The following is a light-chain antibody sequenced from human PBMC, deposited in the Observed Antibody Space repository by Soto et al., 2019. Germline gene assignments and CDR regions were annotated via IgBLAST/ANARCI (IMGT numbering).Light chain of an antibody. V-gene: IGKV3-20*01. CDR1: QSVSSSY. CDR2: GAS. J-gene: IGKJ1*01. CDR3: QHYGSSLWT. Sequence: EIALTQSPGTLYLSPGDRATLSCRASQSVSSSYLAWYQQKPGQAPRLLIYGASSRATGIPDRFSGSGSGTDFTLTISRLEPEDFAVYYCQHYGSSLWTFGQGTKVEIK.